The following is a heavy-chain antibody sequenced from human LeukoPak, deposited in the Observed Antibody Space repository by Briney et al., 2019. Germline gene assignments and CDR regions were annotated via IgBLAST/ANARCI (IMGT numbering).Heavy chain of an antibody. CDR1: GFTFSSYG. Sequence: GGSLRLSCAASGFTFSSYGMHWVRQAPGKGLEWVAVIWYDGSNKYYADSVKGRFTISRDNAKNTLYLQVNSLRAEDTAMYYCSRGVPYHYGTDVWGQGTTVTVSS. V-gene: IGHV3-33*01. J-gene: IGHJ6*02. CDR2: IWYDGSNK. CDR3: SRGVPYHYGTDV.